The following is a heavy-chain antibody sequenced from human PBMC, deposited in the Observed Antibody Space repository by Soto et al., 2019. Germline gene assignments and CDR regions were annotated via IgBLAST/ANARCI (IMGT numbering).Heavy chain of an antibody. D-gene: IGHD3-3*01. Sequence: GASVKVSCKASGYTLTSYGISWVRQAPGQGLEWMGWISAYNGNTNYAQKLQGRVTMTTDTSTSTAYMELRSLGSDDTAVYYCARDVLRFLEWSPGGSWFDPWGQGTLVTVSS. V-gene: IGHV1-18*01. CDR3: ARDVLRFLEWSPGGSWFDP. CDR1: GYTLTSYG. CDR2: ISAYNGNT. J-gene: IGHJ5*02.